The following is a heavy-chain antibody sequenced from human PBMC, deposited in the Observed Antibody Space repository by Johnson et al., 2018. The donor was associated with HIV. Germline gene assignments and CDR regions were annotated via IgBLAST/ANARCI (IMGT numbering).Heavy chain of an antibody. D-gene: IGHD6-13*01. CDR2: IKQDGGEK. V-gene: IGHV3-7*03. J-gene: IGHJ3*02. CDR3: ARGGVYSSPHDAYDI. CDR1: GFTFSDYS. Sequence: VQLVESGGGLVKPGGSLRVSCAASGFTFSDYSMSWIRQAPGKGLEWVANIKQDGGEKNYVDSVRGRFTISRDNAKNSLYLQMDSLRAEDTAVYYCARGGVYSSPHDAYDIWGQGTMVTVSS.